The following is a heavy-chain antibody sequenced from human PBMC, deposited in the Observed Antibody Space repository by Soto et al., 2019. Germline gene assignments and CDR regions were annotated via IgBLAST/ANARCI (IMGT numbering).Heavy chain of an antibody. J-gene: IGHJ6*02. CDR3: AGAYCGGYCYPSGEYGMDV. Sequence: QVQLVQSGAEVKKPGSSVKVSCKASGGTFSSYAISWVRQAPGQGLEWMGGIIPIFGTANYAQKFQGRVTITADESTSTAYMELSSLRSEDTAVYYCAGAYCGGYCYPSGEYGMDVWGQGTTVTVSS. V-gene: IGHV1-69*01. CDR1: GGTFSSYA. D-gene: IGHD2-21*02. CDR2: IIPIFGTA.